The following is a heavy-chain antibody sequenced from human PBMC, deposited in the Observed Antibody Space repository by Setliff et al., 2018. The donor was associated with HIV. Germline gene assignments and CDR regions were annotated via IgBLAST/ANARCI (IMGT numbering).Heavy chain of an antibody. V-gene: IGHV1-46*02. CDR2: IGPSGSST. Sequence: ASVKVSCKTSAYTFNSYYMHWIRQAPGQGLEWMGLIGPSGSSTTYAQNFRGRVSMTRDTSTTTVYMELYSLRSEDTAVYHCARSDISGTGYFDSWGQGTLVTVSS. CDR3: ARSDISGTGYFDS. J-gene: IGHJ4*02. CDR1: AYTFNSYY. D-gene: IGHD1-20*01.